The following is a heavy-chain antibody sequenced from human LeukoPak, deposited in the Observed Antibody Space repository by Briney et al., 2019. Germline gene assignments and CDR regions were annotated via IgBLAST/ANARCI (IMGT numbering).Heavy chain of an antibody. CDR3: ARDGSASTRSIHY. CDR1: GYTFTGYY. CDR2: INPNSGGT. V-gene: IGHV1-2*02. J-gene: IGHJ4*02. D-gene: IGHD6-19*01. Sequence: ASVKVSCKASGYTFTGYYIHWVRQAPGQGLEWMGWINPNSGGTNYAQKFQGRVTMTRDTSISTAYMELSRLRSDDTAVYYCARDGSASTRSIHYWGQETLVTVSS.